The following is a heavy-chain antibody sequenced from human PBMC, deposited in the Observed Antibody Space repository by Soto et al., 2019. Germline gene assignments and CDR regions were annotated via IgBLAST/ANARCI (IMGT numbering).Heavy chain of an antibody. D-gene: IGHD2-21*01. CDR2: INANGGST. CDR3: ARHPGWVNTPMDY. J-gene: IGHJ4*02. CDR1: GFTFSSYA. Sequence: EVQLLESGGGLVQPGGSLRLSCAASGFTFSSYAMNWVRQAPGKGLEWISTINANGGSTYSADSVKGRFTISRDNSKNTLYLQMNSLRAEDTAMYYCARHPGWVNTPMDYWGQGTLVTVSS. V-gene: IGHV3-23*01.